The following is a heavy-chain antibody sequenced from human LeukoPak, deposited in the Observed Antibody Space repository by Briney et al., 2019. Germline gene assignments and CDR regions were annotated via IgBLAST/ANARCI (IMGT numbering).Heavy chain of an antibody. J-gene: IGHJ3*02. V-gene: IGHV1-69*06. CDR2: IIPIFGTA. Sequence: GASVKVSCKASGGTFSSYAISWVRQAPGQGLEWMGGIIPIFGTANYAQKFQGRVTITADKSTSTAYMELSSLRSEDTAVYYCARGSGSYRPSDAFDIWGQGTMVTVSS. CDR3: ARGSGSYRPSDAFDI. D-gene: IGHD3-10*01. CDR1: GGTFSSYA.